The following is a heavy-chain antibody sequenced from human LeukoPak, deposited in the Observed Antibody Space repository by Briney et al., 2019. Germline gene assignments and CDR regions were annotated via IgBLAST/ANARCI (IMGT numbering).Heavy chain of an antibody. Sequence: SETLSLTCTASGGSISSSSYYWGWIRQPPGKGLEWIGSIYYSGSTYYNPSLKSRVTISVDTSKNQFSLKLSSVTAADTAVYYCARISASIAARPFYFDYWGQGTLVTVSS. D-gene: IGHD6-6*01. V-gene: IGHV4-39*07. CDR2: IYYSGST. J-gene: IGHJ4*02. CDR3: ARISASIAARPFYFDY. CDR1: GGSISSSSYY.